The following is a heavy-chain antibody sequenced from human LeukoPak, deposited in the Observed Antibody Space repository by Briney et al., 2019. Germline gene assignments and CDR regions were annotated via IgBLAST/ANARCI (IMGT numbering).Heavy chain of an antibody. CDR2: IYYSGST. CDR1: GGSISSGGYY. Sequence: PSETLSLTCTVSGGSISSGGYYWSWIRQHPGKGLEWIGYIYYSGSTYYNPSLKSRVTISVDTSKNQFSLKLSSVTTADTAVYYRARAHYYYGKDGRGQGTTVTVSS. CDR3: ARAHYYYGKDG. V-gene: IGHV4-31*03. J-gene: IGHJ6*02.